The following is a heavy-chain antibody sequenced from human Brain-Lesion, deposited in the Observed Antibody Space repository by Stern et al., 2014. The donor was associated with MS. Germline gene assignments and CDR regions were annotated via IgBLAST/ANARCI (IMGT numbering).Heavy chain of an antibody. CDR3: AGEEDIRYCSGGSCTGNWFDP. CDR1: GGPVSSTSYA. D-gene: IGHD2-15*01. J-gene: IGHJ5*02. Sequence: VQLVESGPGLVKPSETLSLTCTAAGGPVSSTSYAWAWLRQPPGQGLEGIGTLSYSGNPYSDPPLKSRLTISLDTTKNQFPLQLRSVTAADTAVYYCAGEEDIRYCSGGSCTGNWFDPWGQGTLVTVSS. V-gene: IGHV4-39*01. CDR2: LSYSGNP.